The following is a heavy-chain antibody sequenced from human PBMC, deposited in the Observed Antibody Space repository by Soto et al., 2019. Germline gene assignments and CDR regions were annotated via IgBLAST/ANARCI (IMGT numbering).Heavy chain of an antibody. CDR2: ISDSGST. CDR3: TRKEYYFDY. D-gene: IGHD3-10*01. J-gene: IGHJ4*01. CDR1: GGSISSYY. V-gene: IGHV4-59*01. Sequence: SETLSLTCTVSGGSISSYYWTWIRQPPGKGLEWIGYISDSGSTTYNPSPKSRVTISVDSSKNQFSLQLSSVTAADTAVYYCTRKEYYFDYWGPGTLVTVSS.